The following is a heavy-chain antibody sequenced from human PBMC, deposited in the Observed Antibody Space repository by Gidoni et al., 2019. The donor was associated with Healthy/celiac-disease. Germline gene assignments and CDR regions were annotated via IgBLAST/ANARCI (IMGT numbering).Heavy chain of an antibody. D-gene: IGHD6-13*01. Sequence: QVTLKASGPVLVKPTGTLALTCTVSGFSLSTARLGVSWIRQPPGTALEWLAHIFSNDEKSYSTSLKSRLTISKDTSKSQVVLTMTNMDPVDTATYYCARAFEAAGTKVDAFDIWGQGTMVTVSS. CDR1: GFSLSTARLG. CDR3: ARAFEAAGTKVDAFDI. CDR2: IFSNDEK. V-gene: IGHV2-26*01. J-gene: IGHJ3*02.